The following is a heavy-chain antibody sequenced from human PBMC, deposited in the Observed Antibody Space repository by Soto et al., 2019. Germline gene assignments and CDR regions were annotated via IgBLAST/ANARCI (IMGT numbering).Heavy chain of an antibody. V-gene: IGHV3-23*01. D-gene: IGHD3-16*02. CDR3: GGGGLRLGELSFAFDY. J-gene: IGHJ4*02. CDR1: GFTFSSYA. Sequence: EVQLLESGGGLVQPGGSLRLSCAASGFTFSSYAMSWVRQAPGKGLEWVSAISGSGGSTYYADSVKGRFTISRDNSKNTRYLQMNSLRAEDTAVYYCGGGGLRLGELSFAFDYWGQGTLVTVSS. CDR2: ISGSGGST.